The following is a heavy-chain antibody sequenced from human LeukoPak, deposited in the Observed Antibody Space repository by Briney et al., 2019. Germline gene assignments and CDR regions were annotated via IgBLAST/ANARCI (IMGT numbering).Heavy chain of an antibody. J-gene: IGHJ4*02. CDR3: ARADTGTTSSLDQ. D-gene: IGHD1-7*01. CDR2: IKSKTEGGTT. Sequence: PGGSLRLSCAASGFTFSNAWMSWVRQAPGKGLEWVSRIKSKTEGGTTDYAAPVKGRFIISRDDSKNTLNLQMNSLKTEDTGVYYCARADTGTTSSLDQWGQGTLVTVSS. V-gene: IGHV3-15*01. CDR1: GFTFSNAW.